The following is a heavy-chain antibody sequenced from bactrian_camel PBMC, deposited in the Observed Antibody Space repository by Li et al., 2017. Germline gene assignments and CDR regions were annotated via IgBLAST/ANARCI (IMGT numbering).Heavy chain of an antibody. D-gene: IGHD2*01. V-gene: IGHV3S6*01. CDR1: GFAISTYW. Sequence: HVQLVESGGGLVQPGGSLRLSCAASGFAISTYWMYWVRQAPGKGLEWVSSIYSDGSNTYYADSVKGRFTISQDYAENTLYLQMNSLEPEDTAMYYCVADCDFRFGGSWIVDDYPDWGQGTQVTVS. J-gene: IGHJ4*01. CDR2: IYSDGSNT. CDR3: VADCDFRFGGSWIVDDYPD.